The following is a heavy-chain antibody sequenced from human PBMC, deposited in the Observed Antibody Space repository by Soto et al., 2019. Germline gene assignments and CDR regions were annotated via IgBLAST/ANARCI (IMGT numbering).Heavy chain of an antibody. V-gene: IGHV3-23*01. CDR1: GFTVSSHA. Sequence: VPLLESGGGLVQPGGALRLSCAASGFTVSSHAMSWVRQAPGKGLEWISSISAGSEGAYYADSVKGRFTISRDNSNNTLYLQMNSLRAEDTAVYYCARDLWWYLHWGQGTLVTVSS. CDR3: ARDLWWYLH. CDR2: ISAGSEGA. J-gene: IGHJ4*02. D-gene: IGHD2-15*01.